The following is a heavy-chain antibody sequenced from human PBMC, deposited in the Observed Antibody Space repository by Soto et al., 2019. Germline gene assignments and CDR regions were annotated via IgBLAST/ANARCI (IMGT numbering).Heavy chain of an antibody. J-gene: IGHJ6*04. CDR2: ISGSGGST. D-gene: IGHD2-15*01. CDR3: ARGVVVVVATCGMDV. CDR1: GFTFSSYA. V-gene: IGHV3-23*01. Sequence: GGSLRLSCAASGFTFSSYAMGWVRQTPEKGLEWVSAISGSGGSTYYADSVKGRFTISRDNSKNTLYLQMSSLRAEDMAVYYCARGVVVVVATCGMDVWGKGTTVTVSS.